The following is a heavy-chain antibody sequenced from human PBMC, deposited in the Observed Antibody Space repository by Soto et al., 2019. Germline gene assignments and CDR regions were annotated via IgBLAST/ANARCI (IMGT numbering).Heavy chain of an antibody. CDR3: ARDLASSGSRRWFDP. D-gene: IGHD3-22*01. V-gene: IGHV3-33*01. Sequence: GGSLRLSCAASGFIFSSYGMHWVRQAPGKVLEWVAVIWYDGSYSSYADSVKGRFTISRDNSKSTLYLQMNSLRAEDTAMYYCARDLASSGSRRWFDPWGQGTLVTVSS. CDR2: IWYDGSYS. CDR1: GFIFSSYG. J-gene: IGHJ5*02.